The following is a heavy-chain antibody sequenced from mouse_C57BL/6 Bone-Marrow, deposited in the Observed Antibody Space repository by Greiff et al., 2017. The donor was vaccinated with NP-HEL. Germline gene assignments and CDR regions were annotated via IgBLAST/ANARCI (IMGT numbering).Heavy chain of an antibody. CDR2: ISSGGSYT. V-gene: IGHV5-6*01. J-gene: IGHJ2*01. CDR1: GFTFSSYG. Sequence: EVQLVESGGDLVKPGGSLKLSCAASGFTFSSYGMSWVRQTPDKRLEWVATISSGGSYTYYPDSVKGRFTISRDNAKNTLYLQMSSLKSEDTAMYYCARRNYGSSPFDYWGKGTTLTVSS. CDR3: ARRNYGSSPFDY. D-gene: IGHD1-1*01.